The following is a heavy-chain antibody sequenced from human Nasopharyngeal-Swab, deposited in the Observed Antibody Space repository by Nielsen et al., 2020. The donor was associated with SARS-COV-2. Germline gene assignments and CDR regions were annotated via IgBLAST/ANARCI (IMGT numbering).Heavy chain of an antibody. D-gene: IGHD2-15*01. CDR3: ARVYCSGGSCPFDY. Sequence: SVKVSCKASGGTFSRYTINWVRQAPGQGLEWMGGIIPMFGTAKYAQKFQGRVTIIADESTSTAYMELSSLRSEDTAVYYCARVYCSGGSCPFDYWGQGTLVTVSS. CDR1: GGTFSRYT. CDR2: IIPMFGTA. V-gene: IGHV1-69*13. J-gene: IGHJ4*02.